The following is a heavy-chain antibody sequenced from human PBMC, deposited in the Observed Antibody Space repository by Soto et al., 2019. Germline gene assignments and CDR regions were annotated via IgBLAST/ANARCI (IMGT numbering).Heavy chain of an antibody. J-gene: IGHJ6*04. Sequence: QVQLVQSGAEVKKPGASVKVSCKASGYTFTSYSMHWVRQAPGQGLEWMGTINPSGTTTGCTQKFQGRVTMTRDTSTSTYCMGVSNLRSEDTAVYYCSRAQIASNYYYGMDVWGEGTTVTVYS. CDR1: GYTFTSYS. D-gene: IGHD2-2*01. CDR2: INPSGTTT. V-gene: IGHV1-46*01. CDR3: SRAQIASNYYYGMDV.